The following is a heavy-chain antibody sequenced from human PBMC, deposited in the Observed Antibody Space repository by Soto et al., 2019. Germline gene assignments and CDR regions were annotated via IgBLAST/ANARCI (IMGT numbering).Heavy chain of an antibody. V-gene: IGHV3-74*01. CDR2: LHSDVSST. CDR3: AMSDKGGVEL. CDR1: GFTFNYYW. J-gene: IGHJ3*01. Sequence: EVQLVESEGGLVQRGGSLRLSCAASGFTFNYYWMHWVRQAPGQLLVWVSHLHSDVSSTTYADSVKGRFTISRDNAKNTLYLQMNSLSAEATAVYYCAMSDKGGVELWSQDTTVPVSS. D-gene: IGHD2-8*02.